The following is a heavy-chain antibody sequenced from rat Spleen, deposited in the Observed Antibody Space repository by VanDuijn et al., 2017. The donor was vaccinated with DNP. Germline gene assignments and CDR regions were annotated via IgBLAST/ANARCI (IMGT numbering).Heavy chain of an antibody. CDR3: TSYYSGDFHY. J-gene: IGHJ2*01. Sequence: EVQLKESGPGLVQPSQTLSLTCTVSGFSLTDYSVHWVRQPPGKGLEWMGLMWSGGSTAYNSALKSRLSISRDTSKSQVCLKMNSLQTEDTAIYYCTSYYSGDFHYWGQGVMVTVSS. CDR1: GFSLTDYS. V-gene: IGHV2S63*01. CDR2: MWSGGST. D-gene: IGHD1-1*01.